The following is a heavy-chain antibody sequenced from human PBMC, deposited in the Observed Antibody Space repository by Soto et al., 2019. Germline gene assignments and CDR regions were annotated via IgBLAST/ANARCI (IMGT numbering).Heavy chain of an antibody. Sequence: LRLSCAASGFTFSSYSMNWVRQAPGKGLEWVSSISSSSSYIYYADSVKGRFTISRDNAKNSLYLQMNSLRAEDTAVYYCARGRGWPNYYYYYGMDVWGQGTTVTVSS. V-gene: IGHV3-21*01. J-gene: IGHJ6*02. CDR2: ISSSSSYI. CDR1: GFTFSSYS. CDR3: ARGRGWPNYYYYYGMDV. D-gene: IGHD6-19*01.